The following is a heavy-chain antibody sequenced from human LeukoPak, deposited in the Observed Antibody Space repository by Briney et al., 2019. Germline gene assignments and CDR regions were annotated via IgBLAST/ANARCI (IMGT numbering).Heavy chain of an antibody. Sequence: GGSLRLSCAASGFTFSSCAMSWVRQAPGKGLEWVSAISGSGGSTYYADSVKGRFTISRDNSKNTLYLQMNSLRAEDTALYYCAKGPLTEVAGTTWDYWGQGTLVTVSS. CDR2: ISGSGGST. J-gene: IGHJ4*02. D-gene: IGHD6-19*01. CDR1: GFTFSSCA. CDR3: AKGPLTEVAGTTWDY. V-gene: IGHV3-23*01.